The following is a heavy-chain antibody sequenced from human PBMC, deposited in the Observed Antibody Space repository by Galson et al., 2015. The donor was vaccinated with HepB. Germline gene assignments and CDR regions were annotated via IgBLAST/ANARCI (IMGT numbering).Heavy chain of an antibody. CDR3: ARALGYCSSTSCYRHYYYYGMDV. CDR1: GGSISSSNW. J-gene: IGHJ6*02. V-gene: IGHV4-4*02. D-gene: IGHD2-2*01. CDR2: IYHSGST. Sequence: SETLSLTCAVSGGSISSSNWWSWVRQPPGKGPEWIGEIYHSGSTNYNPSLKSRVTISVDKSKNQFSLKLSSVTAADTAVYYCARALGYCSSTSCYRHYYYYGMDVWGQGTTVTVSS.